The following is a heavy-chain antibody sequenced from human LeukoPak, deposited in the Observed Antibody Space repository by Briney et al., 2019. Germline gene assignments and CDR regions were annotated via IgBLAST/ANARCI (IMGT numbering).Heavy chain of an antibody. Sequence: GGSLRLSCAASGFTFDDYAMHWVRQAPGKGLEWVSGISWNSGSIGYADSVKGRFTISRDNAKNSLYLQMNSLRAEDTALYYCAKDIMRTLVRAFDIWGQGTMVTVSS. V-gene: IGHV3-9*01. J-gene: IGHJ3*02. CDR1: GFTFDDYA. CDR2: ISWNSGSI. CDR3: AKDIMRTLVRAFDI. D-gene: IGHD2-2*01.